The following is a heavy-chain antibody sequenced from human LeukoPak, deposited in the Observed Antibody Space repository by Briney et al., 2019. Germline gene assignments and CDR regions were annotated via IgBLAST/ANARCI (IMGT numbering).Heavy chain of an antibody. D-gene: IGHD7-27*01. CDR1: GLTFSDYY. V-gene: IGHV3-11*04. CDR3: ARVGGTGDFDY. Sequence: GGSLRLSCAASGLTFSDYYMSWIRQAPGKGLEWVSQISGSSHVKYYADSVKGRFTISRDNAKSSLYLQMNSLRAEDTAVYYCARVGGTGDFDYWGQGTLVTVSS. CDR2: ISGSSHVK. J-gene: IGHJ4*02.